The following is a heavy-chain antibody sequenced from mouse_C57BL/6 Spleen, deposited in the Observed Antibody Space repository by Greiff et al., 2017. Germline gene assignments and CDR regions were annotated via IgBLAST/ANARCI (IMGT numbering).Heavy chain of an antibody. CDR1: GYTFTSYG. D-gene: IGHD1-1*01. CDR3: ARGPTVVARDAMDY. J-gene: IGHJ4*01. V-gene: IGHV1-81*01. CDR2: IYPRSGNT. Sequence: QVQLQQSGAELARPGASVKLSCKASGYTFTSYGISWVKQRTGQGLEWIGEIYPRSGNTYYNEKFKGKATLTADKSSSTAYMELRSLTSEDSAVYFCARGPTVVARDAMDYWGQGTSVTVSS.